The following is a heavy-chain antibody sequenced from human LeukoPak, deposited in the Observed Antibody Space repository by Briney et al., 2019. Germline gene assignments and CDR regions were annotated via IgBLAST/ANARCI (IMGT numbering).Heavy chain of an antibody. CDR1: GGSISSGSYY. CDR3: ARFARIENRNSYGYISAFDI. J-gene: IGHJ3*02. Sequence: SETLSLTCTVSGGSISSGSYYWSWIRQPPGKGLEWIGYIYHSGSTYYNPSLKSRVTISVDRSKNQFSLKLSSVTAADTAVYYCARFARIENRNSYGYISAFDIWGQGTMVTVSS. CDR2: IYHSGST. D-gene: IGHD5-18*01. V-gene: IGHV4-30-2*01.